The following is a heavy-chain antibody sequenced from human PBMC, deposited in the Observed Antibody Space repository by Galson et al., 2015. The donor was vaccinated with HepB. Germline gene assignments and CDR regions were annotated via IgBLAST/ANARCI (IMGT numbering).Heavy chain of an antibody. CDR3: ARDYYYDRSGNWGPGDH. Sequence: VRQAPGKGLEWVTVISNDGSLKYYADSVKGRLTISRDNSKNTLYLQMNSLRAEDTAVYYCARDYYYDRSGNWGPGDHWGQGTLVTVSS. D-gene: IGHD3-22*01. V-gene: IGHV3-30-3*01. CDR2: ISNDGSLK. J-gene: IGHJ4*02.